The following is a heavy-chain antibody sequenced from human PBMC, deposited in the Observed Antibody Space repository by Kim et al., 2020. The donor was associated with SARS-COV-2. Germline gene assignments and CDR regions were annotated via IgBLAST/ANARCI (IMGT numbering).Heavy chain of an antibody. Sequence: NYNPSLKRRVTISVDTSKNQFSLKLSSVTAADTAVYYCARTLLRRDAFDIWGQGTMVTVSS. J-gene: IGHJ3*02. CDR3: ARTLLRRDAFDI. D-gene: IGHD2-15*01. V-gene: IGHV4-59*01.